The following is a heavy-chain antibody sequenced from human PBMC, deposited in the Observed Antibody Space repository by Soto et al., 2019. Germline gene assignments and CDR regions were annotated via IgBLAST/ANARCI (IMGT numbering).Heavy chain of an antibody. V-gene: IGHV3-33*01. CDR1: GFTFSTYG. J-gene: IGHJ5*02. CDR2: IRYDGSYE. CDR3: ARGLAAGDYSLSYLHP. D-gene: IGHD4-4*01. Sequence: QVQLVESGGGVVQPGRSLRLACAASGFTFSTYGMHWVRQAPGKGLEWVAVIRYDGSYEYYADSVKGRFTISRDNSRNTLFLQMNSLRVEDTAVYYCARGLAAGDYSLSYLHPWGQGTLVTVSS.